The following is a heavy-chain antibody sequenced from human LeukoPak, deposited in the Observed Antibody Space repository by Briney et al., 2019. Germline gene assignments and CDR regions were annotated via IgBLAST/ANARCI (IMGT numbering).Heavy chain of an antibody. Sequence: SETLSLTCTVSGGSISSYYWSWIRQPPGKGLEWIGYIYYSGSTNYNPSLKSRVTISVDTSKNQFSLKLSSVTAADTAVYYCARDSGLSTTVVTAGYYYYGMDVWGQGTTVTVSS. J-gene: IGHJ6*02. D-gene: IGHD4-23*01. CDR3: ARDSGLSTTVVTAGYYYYGMDV. CDR2: IYYSGST. CDR1: GGSISSYY. V-gene: IGHV4-59*01.